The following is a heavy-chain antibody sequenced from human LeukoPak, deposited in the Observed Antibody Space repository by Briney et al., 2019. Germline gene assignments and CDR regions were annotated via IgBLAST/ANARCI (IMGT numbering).Heavy chain of an antibody. D-gene: IGHD1-1*01. CDR2: IKSKTDGGTT. CDR1: GFTFSNAW. CDR3: ARVGSWKYFDY. Sequence: GGSLRLSCAASGFTFSNAWMTWVRHTPGKGLDWVGRIKSKTDGGTTDYAAPVTRRFTIARDDSKNVLYLQMNSLRAEDTAVYYCARVGSWKYFDYWGQGTLVTVSS. J-gene: IGHJ4*02. V-gene: IGHV3-15*05.